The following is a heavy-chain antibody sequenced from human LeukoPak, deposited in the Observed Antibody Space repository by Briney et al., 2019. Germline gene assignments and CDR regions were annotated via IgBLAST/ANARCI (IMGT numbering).Heavy chain of an antibody. V-gene: IGHV1-2*02. Sequence: ASVKVSCKASGYTLTGYYIHWVRQAPGQGLESMGWMDPNSGATNFAQAFQGRVTLTKDTSRTTVYMDLRNLRSDDTAFYYCARQIRRTYGAYEVFDFWGQGTLVTVSS. J-gene: IGHJ4*02. CDR3: ARQIRRTYGAYEVFDF. D-gene: IGHD4-17*01. CDR2: MDPNSGAT. CDR1: GYTLTGYY.